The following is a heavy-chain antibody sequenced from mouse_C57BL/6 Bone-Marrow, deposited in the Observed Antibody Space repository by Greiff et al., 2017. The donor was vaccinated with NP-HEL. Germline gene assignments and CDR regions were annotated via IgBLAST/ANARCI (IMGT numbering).Heavy chain of an antibody. CDR3: ARGVTTVVAYYAMDY. CDR2: IDPSDSYT. D-gene: IGHD1-1*01. CDR1: GYTFTSYW. V-gene: IGHV1-59*01. Sequence: VQLQQPGAELVRPGTSVKLSCKASGYTFTSYWMHWVKQRPGQGLEWIGVIDPSDSYTNYNQKFKGKATLTVDTSSSTAYMQLSSLTSEDSAVYYCARGVTTVVAYYAMDYWGQGTSVTVSS. J-gene: IGHJ4*01.